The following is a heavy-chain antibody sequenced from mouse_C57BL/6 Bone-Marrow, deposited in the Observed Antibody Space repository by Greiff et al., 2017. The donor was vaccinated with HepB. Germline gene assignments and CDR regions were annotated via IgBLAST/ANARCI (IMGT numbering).Heavy chain of an antibody. J-gene: IGHJ4*01. V-gene: IGHV14-4*01. D-gene: IGHD2-3*01. CDR1: GFNIKDDY. CDR3: TTLYDAMDY. Sequence: EVQLKESGAELVRPGASVKLSCTASGFNIKDDYMHWVKQRPEQGLEWIGWIDPENGDTEYASKSQGKATITADTSSNTAYLQLSSLTSEDTAVYYCTTLYDAMDYWGQGTSVTVSS. CDR2: IDPENGDT.